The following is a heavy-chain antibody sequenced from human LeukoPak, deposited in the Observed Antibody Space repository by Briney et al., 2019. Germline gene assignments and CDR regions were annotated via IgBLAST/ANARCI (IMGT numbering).Heavy chain of an antibody. D-gene: IGHD2-2*01. V-gene: IGHV4-34*01. CDR1: GGSFSGHY. J-gene: IGHJ6*03. Sequence: SETLSLTCAVYGGSFSGHYWSWLRQPPGKGLEWFGEINHSGSTNYNPSLKSRVTLPLNPSKNQVALAMSSVTAADTAWLYCARGRTAYHLLPTKKDYSYYYVDVWDKGTTVTVSS. CDR2: INHSGST. CDR3: ARGRTAYHLLPTKKDYSYYYVDV.